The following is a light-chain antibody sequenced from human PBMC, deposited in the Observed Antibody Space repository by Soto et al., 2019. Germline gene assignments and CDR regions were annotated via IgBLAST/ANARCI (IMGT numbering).Light chain of an antibody. J-gene: IGKJ5*01. Sequence: EIGATQSPGTLSLSPRESAALYCLFSQTTSPKYVAWYQQRRGLAPRLLVYGASKRAAGIPDRFRGSGSGSEFSLTISGLEPEDFAVCFCQHFGSSPPVIFAQGTRLEIK. CDR1: QTTSPKY. V-gene: IGKV3-20*01. CDR2: GAS. CDR3: QHFGSSPPVI.